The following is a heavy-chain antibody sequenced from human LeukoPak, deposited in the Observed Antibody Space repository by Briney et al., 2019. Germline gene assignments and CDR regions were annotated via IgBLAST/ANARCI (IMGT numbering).Heavy chain of an antibody. Sequence: ASVKVSCKVSGGTFSSYAISWVRQAPGQGLEWMGRIIPILGIANYAQKFQGRVTITADKSTSTAYMELSSLRSEDTAVYYCAREGYSYGYGPKELYYYYGMDVWGQGTTVTVSS. CDR1: GGTFSSYA. CDR3: AREGYSYGYGPKELYYYYGMDV. J-gene: IGHJ6*02. D-gene: IGHD5-18*01. V-gene: IGHV1-69*04. CDR2: IIPILGIA.